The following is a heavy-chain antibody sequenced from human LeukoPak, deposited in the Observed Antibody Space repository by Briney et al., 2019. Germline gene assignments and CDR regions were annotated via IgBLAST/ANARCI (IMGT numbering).Heavy chain of an antibody. CDR2: ISWNSGSI. D-gene: IGHD6-19*01. CDR3: PKVHSSGWFDY. V-gene: IGHV3-9*03. Sequence: PGRSLRLSCAAAGFTFDDYAMHWVRHAPGKGLEWVSGISWNSGSIMYADSVNGRFTISRDNAKNSLYLQMNSLRAEDMALYYCPKVHSSGWFDYWGQGTLVTVSS. J-gene: IGHJ4*02. CDR1: GFTFDDYA.